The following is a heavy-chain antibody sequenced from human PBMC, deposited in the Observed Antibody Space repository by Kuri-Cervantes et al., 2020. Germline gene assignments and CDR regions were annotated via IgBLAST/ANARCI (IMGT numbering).Heavy chain of an antibody. CDR1: GFAFSGSA. J-gene: IGHJ4*02. CDR2: IRNKANNYAT. Sequence: GGSLRLSCAVSGFAFSGSAIHWVRQASGKGLEWVVRIRNKANNYATTYAASVKGRFTISRDDSKSTAYLQMSSLKTEDTAVYYCASSVISITVAGTSDYWGQGTLVTVSS. CDR3: ASSVISITVAGTSDY. D-gene: IGHD6-19*01. V-gene: IGHV3-73*01.